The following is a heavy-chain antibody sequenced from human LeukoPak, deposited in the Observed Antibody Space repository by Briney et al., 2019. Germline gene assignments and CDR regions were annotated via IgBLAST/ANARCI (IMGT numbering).Heavy chain of an antibody. CDR2: IKQDGSEK. Sequence: GGSLRLSCAASGFRFSNSWMTWVRQAPGKGLEWVANIKQDGSEKYYVDSVKGRFTISRDNAKNSLYLQMNSLRAEDTAVYYCARDASIAVAGDYWGQGTLVTVSS. J-gene: IGHJ4*02. CDR1: GFRFSNSW. D-gene: IGHD6-19*01. CDR3: ARDASIAVAGDY. V-gene: IGHV3-7*01.